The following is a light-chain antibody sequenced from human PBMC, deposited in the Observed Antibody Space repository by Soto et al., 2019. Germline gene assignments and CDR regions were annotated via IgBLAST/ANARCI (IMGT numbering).Light chain of an antibody. V-gene: IGLV1-44*01. Sequence: ELTQPPSVSVAPGQRVTISCSGSSSNIGNNPVNWYQQFPGTAPNLLIYGNVNRPSGVPERFSGSNSGTSASLAISGLQAEDEADYYCQCYDARLGGSGLFGGGTKLTVL. CDR1: SSNIGNNP. CDR2: GNV. CDR3: QCYDARLGGSGL. J-gene: IGLJ2*01.